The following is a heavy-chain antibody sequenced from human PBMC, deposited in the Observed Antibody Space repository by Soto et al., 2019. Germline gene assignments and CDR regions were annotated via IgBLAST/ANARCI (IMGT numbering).Heavy chain of an antibody. Sequence: PGGSLRLSCAASGFTFSSHWIHWVRQAPGKGLVWVSRINSDGSITSYADSVKGRFTISRDNAKNTLYLQMSSLRAEDTALYFCARPGYSFSQFDSWGQGT. D-gene: IGHD5-12*01. CDR3: ARPGYSFSQFDS. CDR1: GFTFSSHW. V-gene: IGHV3-74*01. J-gene: IGHJ4*02. CDR2: INSDGSIT.